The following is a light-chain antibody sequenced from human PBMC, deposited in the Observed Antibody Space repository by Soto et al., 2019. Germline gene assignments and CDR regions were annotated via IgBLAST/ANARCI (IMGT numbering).Light chain of an antibody. J-gene: IGKJ5*01. V-gene: IGKV3-20*01. CDR2: GTS. CDR1: ERIYSAY. Sequence: EVVLTQSPGTLSLSRGERATLSCRASERIYSAYLGWYQQKPGQAPRLLIYGTSSRATGMPDRFSGSGSGTDFTLTISRLEPEDFAVYFCQQYGNSPIAFGQGTRLEI. CDR3: QQYGNSPIA.